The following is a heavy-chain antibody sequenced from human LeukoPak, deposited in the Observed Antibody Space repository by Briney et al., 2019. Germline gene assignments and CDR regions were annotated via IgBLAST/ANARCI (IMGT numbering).Heavy chain of an antibody. J-gene: IGHJ4*02. CDR2: ISHGGGRT. V-gene: IGHV3-7*01. CDR1: GFTFSTFF. D-gene: IGHD7-27*01. Sequence: GGSLRLSCAASGFTFSTFFMSWVRQAPGRGLEWVSSISHGGGRTFYVDSVRGPFTISRDNTKNSLYSQMNSLRAEDTAVYFCVRDLGHSRHYFEYWGQGALVTVSS. CDR3: VRDLGHSRHYFEY.